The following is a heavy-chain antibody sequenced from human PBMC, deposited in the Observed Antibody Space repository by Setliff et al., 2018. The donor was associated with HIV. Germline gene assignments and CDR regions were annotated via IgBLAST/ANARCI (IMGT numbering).Heavy chain of an antibody. Sequence: ASVKVSCKPSGYSFTNHYMHWVRQAPGQGLEWMGVINPTGGSTRNTQKFQGRVAMTRDTSTSTVYMELSILGSEDTAVYYCASAGAWQRNALDIWGQGTMVTVSS. J-gene: IGHJ3*02. CDR1: GYSFTNHY. V-gene: IGHV1-46*01. CDR2: INPTGGST. CDR3: ASAGAWQRNALDI. D-gene: IGHD5-12*01.